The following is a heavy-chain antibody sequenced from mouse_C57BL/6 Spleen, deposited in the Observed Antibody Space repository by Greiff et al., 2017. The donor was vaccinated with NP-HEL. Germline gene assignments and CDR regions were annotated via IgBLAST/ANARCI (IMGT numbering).Heavy chain of an antibody. CDR3: ARSDYYGSSYGDY. D-gene: IGHD1-1*01. V-gene: IGHV1-50*01. CDR1: GYTFTSYW. CDR2: IDPSDSYT. J-gene: IGHJ2*01. Sequence: VQLQQPGAELVKPGASVKLSCKASGYTFTSYWMQWVKQRPGQGLEWIGEIDPSDSYTNYNQKFKGKATLTVDTSSSTAYMQLSSLTSEDSAVYYCARSDYYGSSYGDYWGQGTTLTVSS.